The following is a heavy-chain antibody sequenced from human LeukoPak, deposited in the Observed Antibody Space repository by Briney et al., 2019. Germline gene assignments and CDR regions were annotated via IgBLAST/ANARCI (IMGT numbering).Heavy chain of an antibody. D-gene: IGHD1-26*01. CDR2: ISSSSSYI. Sequence: GGSLRLSCAASGFTFSSYSMNWVRQAPGKGLEWVSSISSSSSYIYYADSVKGRFPISRDNAKTSLYLQMNSLRSEDTAVYYCARVGRYDSGSYYSYGMDVWGQGTTVTVSS. V-gene: IGHV3-21*01. J-gene: IGHJ6*02. CDR3: ARVGRYDSGSYYSYGMDV. CDR1: GFTFSSYS.